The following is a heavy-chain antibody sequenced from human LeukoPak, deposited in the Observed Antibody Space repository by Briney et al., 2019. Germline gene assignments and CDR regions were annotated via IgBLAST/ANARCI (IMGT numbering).Heavy chain of an antibody. CDR2: ISSSSTHI. V-gene: IGHV3-21*01. Sequence: GGSLRLSCAASGFTFSSYSMNWVRQAPGKGLEWVSYISSSSTHIYYADSVKGRFTISRDDARNSLYLQVNSLRAEDTAIYYCARSEHSSSSFDYWGQGTLVTVSS. CDR1: GFTFSSYS. D-gene: IGHD6-6*01. J-gene: IGHJ4*02. CDR3: ARSEHSSSSFDY.